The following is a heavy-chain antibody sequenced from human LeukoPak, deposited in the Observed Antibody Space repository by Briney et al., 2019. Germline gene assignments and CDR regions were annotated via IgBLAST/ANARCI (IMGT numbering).Heavy chain of an antibody. D-gene: IGHD6-13*01. Sequence: PGGSLRLSCAASGFTFSNYAMNWVRQAPGKGLEWVSAISASGGSRFYTDSVKGRFTISRDNSKNTLFLLMNSLRVEGTAVYYCAKEMESSTWYIDYWGQGTLVSVSS. CDR3: AKEMESSTWYIDY. CDR1: GFTFSNYA. J-gene: IGHJ4*02. CDR2: ISASGGSR. V-gene: IGHV3-23*01.